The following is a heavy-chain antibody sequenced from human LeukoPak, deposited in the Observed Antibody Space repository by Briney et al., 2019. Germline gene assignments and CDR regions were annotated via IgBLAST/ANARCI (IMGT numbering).Heavy chain of an antibody. Sequence: SETLSLTCTVSGGCISSYYWSWIRQPPGKGLEWIGYIYYSGSTNYNPSLKSRVTISVDTSKNQFSLKLSSVTAADTAVYYCARHGSKDYGDYGATFDYWGQGTLVTVSS. CDR3: ARHGSKDYGDYGATFDY. CDR2: IYYSGST. V-gene: IGHV4-59*01. D-gene: IGHD4-17*01. J-gene: IGHJ4*02. CDR1: GGCISSYY.